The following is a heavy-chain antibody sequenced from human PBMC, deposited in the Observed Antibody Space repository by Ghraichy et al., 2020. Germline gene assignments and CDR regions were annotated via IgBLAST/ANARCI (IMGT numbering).Heavy chain of an antibody. CDR1: GYPFTGYF. CDR2: INPNTGGT. V-gene: IGHV1-2*02. CDR3: ARAFVDTSMVLFF. J-gene: IGHJ4*02. D-gene: IGHD5-18*01. Sequence: ASVKVSCKASGYPFTGYFIYWVRQAPGQGLEWMGWINPNTGGTNYAQTFQDRVTMTRDTSISTAYVELSGLKSGDTAIYYCARAFVDTSMVLFFCGQGTQVTVSS.